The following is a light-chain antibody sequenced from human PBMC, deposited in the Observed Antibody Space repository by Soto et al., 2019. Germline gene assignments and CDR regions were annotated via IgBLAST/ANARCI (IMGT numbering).Light chain of an antibody. Sequence: QSVLTQPASVSGSPGQSITISCTGTSSDIGDYNYVSWYQQHPGKVPKLIIFEVSTRPSGVSNRFSGSKSGNTAFLTISGLQADDEADYYCRSFSTSTTLYVFATGTKVTVL. V-gene: IGLV2-14*01. CDR1: SSDIGDYNY. CDR2: EVS. J-gene: IGLJ1*01. CDR3: RSFSTSTTLYV.